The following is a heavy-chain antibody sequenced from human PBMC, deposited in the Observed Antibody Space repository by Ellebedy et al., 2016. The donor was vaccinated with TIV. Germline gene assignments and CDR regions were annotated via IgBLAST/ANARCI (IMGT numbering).Heavy chain of an antibody. CDR3: ARAKVGGDYYYGLDV. CDR2: ISSSSSYI. CDR1: GFTFSSYT. V-gene: IGHV3-21*01. Sequence: GESLKISCAASGFTFSSYTMNWVRQAPGKGLEWVSSISSSSSYIYYADSVKGRFTISRDNALNSLYLQMNSLRVEDTAVYYCARAKVGGDYYYGLDVWGQGTTVTVSS. D-gene: IGHD6-19*01. J-gene: IGHJ6*02.